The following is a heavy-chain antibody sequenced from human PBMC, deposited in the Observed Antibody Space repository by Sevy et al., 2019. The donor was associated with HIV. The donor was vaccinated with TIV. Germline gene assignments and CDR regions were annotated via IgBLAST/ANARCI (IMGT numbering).Heavy chain of an antibody. CDR2: IKEDGSEE. V-gene: IGHV3-7*01. Sequence: GGSLRLSCAASGFTFSRYWMSWVRQAPGKGLEWVAYIKEDGSEENYVDSVRGRITISRDNAKNSLYLQMTSLRAEETAVYYCARSSNGALDYWGQGTLVTVSS. CDR1: GFTFSRYW. D-gene: IGHD2-2*01. CDR3: ARSSNGALDY. J-gene: IGHJ4*02.